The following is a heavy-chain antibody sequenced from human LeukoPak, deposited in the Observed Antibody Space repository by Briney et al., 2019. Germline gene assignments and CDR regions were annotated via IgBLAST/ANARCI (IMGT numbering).Heavy chain of an antibody. J-gene: IGHJ4*02. CDR1: GLTFSSSG. CDR2: IRSDGSNE. CDR3: AKDGWSSRGFDY. Sequence: PGGSLRLSCVASGLTFSSSGIHWVRQAPGKGLEWVAFIRSDGSNENYADSVKGRFTISRDNSKNTLYLQMNSLRAEDTAVYYCAKDGWSSRGFDYWGQGTLVTVSS. D-gene: IGHD6-13*01. V-gene: IGHV3-30*02.